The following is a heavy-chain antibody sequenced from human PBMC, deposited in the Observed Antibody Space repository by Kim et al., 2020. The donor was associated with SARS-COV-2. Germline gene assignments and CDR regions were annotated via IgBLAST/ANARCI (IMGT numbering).Heavy chain of an antibody. V-gene: IGHV4-39*01. D-gene: IGHD2-21*01. Sequence: SETLSLTCTVSGGSISSSSYYWGWIRQPPGKGLEWIGSIYYSGSTYYNPSLKSRVTISVDTSKNQFSLKLSSVTAADTAVYYCARQVNPMTYYYYYMDVWGKGTTVTVSS. CDR2: IYYSGST. J-gene: IGHJ6*03. CDR1: GGSISSSSYY. CDR3: ARQVNPMTYYYYYMDV.